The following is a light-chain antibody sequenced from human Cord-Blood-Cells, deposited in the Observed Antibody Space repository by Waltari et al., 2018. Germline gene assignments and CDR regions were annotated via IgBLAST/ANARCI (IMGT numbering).Light chain of an antibody. CDR2: EDN. CDR1: RGSIASNY. Sequence: NFMLTQPHSVSESPGKTVTISCPLSRGSIASNYVQWYPQRPGSAPTTFIYEDNQRPSVVPDRFSGSIDSSSNSASLTISGLKTEDEADYYCQSYDSSNQVFGGGTKLTVL. V-gene: IGLV6-57*03. J-gene: IGLJ3*02. CDR3: QSYDSSNQV.